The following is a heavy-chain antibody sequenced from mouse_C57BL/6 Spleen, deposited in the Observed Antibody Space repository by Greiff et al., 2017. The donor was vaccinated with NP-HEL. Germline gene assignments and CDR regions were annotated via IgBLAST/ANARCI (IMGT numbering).Heavy chain of an antibody. CDR1: GYTFTNYW. D-gene: IGHD1-1*01. CDR2: IYPGGGYT. V-gene: IGHV1-63*01. CDR3: ARRGLITTVVAPFDY. Sequence: VQLVESGAELVRPGTSVKMSCKASGYTFTNYWIGWAKQRPGHGLEWIGDIYPGGGYTNYNEKFKGKATLTADKSSSTAYMQFSSLTSEDSAIYYCARRGLITTVVAPFDYWGQGTTLTVSS. J-gene: IGHJ2*01.